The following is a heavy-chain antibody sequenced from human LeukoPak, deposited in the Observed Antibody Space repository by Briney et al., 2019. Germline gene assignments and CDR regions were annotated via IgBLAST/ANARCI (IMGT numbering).Heavy chain of an antibody. D-gene: IGHD3-10*01. CDR2: IHHSGSS. V-gene: IGHV4-31*03. CDR1: GGSISSGGYY. J-gene: IGHJ5*02. Sequence: KPSETLSLTCTVSGGSISSGGYYWSWIRQHPGKGLEWIGYIHHSGSSYYNPSLKSRVIISVDTSKSQFSLKLNSVTAADTAVYYCANYGSGSYRFDPWGQGTLVTVSS. CDR3: ANYGSGSYRFDP.